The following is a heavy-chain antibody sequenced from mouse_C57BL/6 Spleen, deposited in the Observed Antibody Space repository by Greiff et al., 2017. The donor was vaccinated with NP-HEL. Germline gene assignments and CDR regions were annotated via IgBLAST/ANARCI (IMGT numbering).Heavy chain of an antibody. J-gene: IGHJ2*01. Sequence: QVQLQQSGAELMKPGASVKLSCKATGYTFTGYWIEWVKQRPGHGLEWIGEILPGSGSTNYNEKFKGKATFTADTPSNTAYMQLSRLTTEDSAILYCARRSFQYYGSSYFDYWGQGTTLTVSS. CDR3: ARRSFQYYGSSYFDY. CDR2: ILPGSGST. D-gene: IGHD1-1*01. V-gene: IGHV1-9*01. CDR1: GYTFTGYW.